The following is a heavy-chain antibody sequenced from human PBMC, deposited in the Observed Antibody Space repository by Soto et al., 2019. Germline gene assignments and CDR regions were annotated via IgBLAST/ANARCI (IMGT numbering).Heavy chain of an antibody. Sequence: EVQLVESGGGLVEPGGSIRLSCVASGFTFTKAYMTWVCQAPGKGLEWVGRIKGSHAGGTTDYATSVKGRFTISRDDSKNTLYLQMNSLKTEDTSVYYCATEGGYPGSNFYGAYWGQGTLVTVSS. V-gene: IGHV3-15*01. J-gene: IGHJ4*02. CDR1: GFTFTKAY. CDR3: ATEGGYPGSNFYGAY. D-gene: IGHD1-26*01. CDR2: IKGSHAGGTT.